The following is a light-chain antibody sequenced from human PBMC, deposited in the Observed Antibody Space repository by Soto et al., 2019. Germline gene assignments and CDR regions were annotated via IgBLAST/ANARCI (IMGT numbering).Light chain of an antibody. J-gene: IGLJ3*02. CDR3: AAWDDSLDGWV. CDR2: SNN. Sequence: QAVVTQPPSASGTPGQKVTISCSGSGSNIGSTSVTWYQQLPRAAPQLLIYSNNQRPSGVPDRFSGSKSGTSASLAISGLQSEDEADYYCAAWDDSLDGWVFGGGTKLTVL. CDR1: GSNIGSTS. V-gene: IGLV1-44*01.